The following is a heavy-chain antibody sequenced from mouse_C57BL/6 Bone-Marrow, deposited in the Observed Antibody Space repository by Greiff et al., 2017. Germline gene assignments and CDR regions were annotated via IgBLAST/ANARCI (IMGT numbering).Heavy chain of an antibody. J-gene: IGHJ4*01. CDR2: ISSGGDYI. Sequence: EVHLVESGEGLVKPGGSLKLSCAASGFTFSSYAMSWVRQTPEKRLEWVAYISSGGDYIYYADTVKGRFTISRDNARNTLYLQMSSLKSEDTAMYYCTRDALSRYAIYYWGRGTSVTLSS. CDR3: TRDALSRYAIYY. V-gene: IGHV5-9-1*02. CDR1: GFTFSSYA. D-gene: IGHD6-2*01.